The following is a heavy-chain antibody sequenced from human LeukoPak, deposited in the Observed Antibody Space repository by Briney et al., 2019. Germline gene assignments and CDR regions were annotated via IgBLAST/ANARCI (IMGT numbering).Heavy chain of an antibody. CDR2: IYSGGDST. CDR3: VREERGANLHGDWYFDY. J-gene: IGHJ4*02. V-gene: IGHV3-53*01. CDR1: GLTVSNNY. D-gene: IGHD2-21*02. Sequence: GGSLRLSCAASGLTVSNNYMSWVRQAPGEGLGWGSVIYSGGDSTGYADAVKSRFNIFRDKSKNTLDLQMNSLRAEDTAVYYCVREERGANLHGDWYFDYWGQGTLVTVSS.